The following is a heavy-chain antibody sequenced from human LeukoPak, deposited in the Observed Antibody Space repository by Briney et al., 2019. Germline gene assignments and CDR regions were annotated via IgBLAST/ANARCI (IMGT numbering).Heavy chain of an antibody. J-gene: IGHJ6*03. D-gene: IGHD1-26*01. CDR1: GGSFSGYY. V-gene: IGHV4-34*01. CDR3: ARGAQVRELRPNYYYYYMDV. CDR2: INHSGST. Sequence: PSETLSLTCAVYGGSFSGYYWSWIRQPPGKGLEWIEEINHSGSTNYNPSLKSRVTISVDTSKNQFSLKLSSVTAADTAVYYCARGAQVRELRPNYYYYYMDVWGKGTTVTVSS.